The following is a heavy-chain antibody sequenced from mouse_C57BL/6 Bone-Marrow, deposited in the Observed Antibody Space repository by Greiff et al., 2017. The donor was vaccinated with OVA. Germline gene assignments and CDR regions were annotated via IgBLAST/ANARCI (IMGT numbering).Heavy chain of an antibody. V-gene: IGHV5-15*04. CDR3: ASGGSSYDYAMDY. Sequence: EVMLVESGGGLVQPGGSLKLSCAASGFTFSDYGMAWVRQAPRKGPEWVAFISNLAYSIYYADTVTGRFTISRENAKNTLYLEMSSLRSEDTAMYYCASGGSSYDYAMDYWGQGTSVTVSS. CDR1: GFTFSDYG. J-gene: IGHJ4*01. D-gene: IGHD1-1*01. CDR2: ISNLAYSI.